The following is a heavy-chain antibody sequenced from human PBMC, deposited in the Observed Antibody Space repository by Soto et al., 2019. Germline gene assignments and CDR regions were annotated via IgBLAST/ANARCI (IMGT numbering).Heavy chain of an antibody. V-gene: IGHV4-31*03. Sequence: QVQLQESGPGLVKPSQTLSLTCTVSGVSISSGGYYWSRIRQHPEKGLEWIGYIYYSGSTYYNPSLKSRVTISVDTSKNQFSLKLSSVTAADTAVYFCARGPRPSDYFYGMDVWGQGTTVTVSS. CDR1: GVSISSGGYY. CDR2: IYYSGST. J-gene: IGHJ6*02. CDR3: ARGPRPSDYFYGMDV.